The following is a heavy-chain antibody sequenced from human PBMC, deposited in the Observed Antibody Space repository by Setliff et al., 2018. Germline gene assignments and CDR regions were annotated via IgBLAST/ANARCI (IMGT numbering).Heavy chain of an antibody. CDR2: ISAYNGNT. Sequence: ASVKVSCKASGYTFTSYGISWVRQAPGQGLEWMGWISAYNGNTNYAQKLQGRVTMNTDTSTSTAYMELRSLRSDDTAVYYCARAYYYGSGSYYNGYDAFDIWGQGTMVTVSS. J-gene: IGHJ3*02. CDR3: ARAYYYGSGSYYNGYDAFDI. CDR1: GYTFTSYG. D-gene: IGHD3-10*01. V-gene: IGHV1-18*01.